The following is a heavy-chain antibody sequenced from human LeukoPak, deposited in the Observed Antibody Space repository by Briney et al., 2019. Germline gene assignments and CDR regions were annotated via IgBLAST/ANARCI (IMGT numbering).Heavy chain of an antibody. CDR1: GFTFSSYS. CDR3: ARGRYYDSSGYPLDY. J-gene: IGHJ4*02. V-gene: IGHV3-21*01. CDR2: ISSSSSYI. Sequence: GGSLRLSCAASGFTFSSYSMNWVRQAPGKGLEWVSSISSSSSYIYYADSVKGRFTISRDNAKNSLYLQMNSLRAEDTAVYYCARGRYYDSSGYPLDYWGQGTLVTVSS. D-gene: IGHD3-22*01.